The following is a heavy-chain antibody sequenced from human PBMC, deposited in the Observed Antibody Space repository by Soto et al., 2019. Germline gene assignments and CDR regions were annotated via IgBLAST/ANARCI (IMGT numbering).Heavy chain of an antibody. J-gene: IGHJ5*02. CDR3: ARAEFRGLTEFGGVRWFDP. CDR2: IYYSGST. CDR1: GGSISSYY. D-gene: IGHD3-16*01. V-gene: IGHV4-59*01. Sequence: QVQLQESGPGLVKPSETLSLTCTVSGGSISSYYWSWIRQPPGKGLEWIGYIYYSGSTNYNPSLKSRFTLSVDTSKNQFSLKLSSVTAADTAVYYCARAEFRGLTEFGGVRWFDPWGQGTLVTVSS.